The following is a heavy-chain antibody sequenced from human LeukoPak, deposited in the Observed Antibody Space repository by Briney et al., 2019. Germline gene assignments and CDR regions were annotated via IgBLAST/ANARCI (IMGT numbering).Heavy chain of an antibody. V-gene: IGHV4-39*07. Sequence: SETLSLTCTVSGGSISSSSYYWGWIRQPPGKGLEWIGEIYHSGSTNYNPSLKSRVTISVDKSKNQFSLKLSSVTAADTAVYYCARSIPPGYFDWFDAFDIWGQGTMVTVSS. D-gene: IGHD3-9*01. CDR3: ARSIPPGYFDWFDAFDI. CDR1: GGSISSSSYY. J-gene: IGHJ3*02. CDR2: IYHSGST.